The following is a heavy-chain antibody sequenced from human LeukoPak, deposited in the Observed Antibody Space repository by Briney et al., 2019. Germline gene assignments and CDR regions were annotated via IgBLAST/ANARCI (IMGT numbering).Heavy chain of an antibody. CDR3: ARGGASMAARLIYGY. V-gene: IGHV1-8*01. Sequence: ASVKVSCKASGYTFTSYDINWVRQATGQGLEWMGWMNPNSGNTGYAQKFQGRVTMTRNTSISTAYMELGSLRSEDTAVYYCARGGASMAARLIYGYWGQGTLVTVSS. D-gene: IGHD6-6*01. CDR2: MNPNSGNT. CDR1: GYTFTSYD. J-gene: IGHJ4*02.